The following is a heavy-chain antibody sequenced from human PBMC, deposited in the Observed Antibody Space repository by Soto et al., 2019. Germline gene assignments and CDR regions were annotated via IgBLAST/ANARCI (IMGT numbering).Heavy chain of an antibody. V-gene: IGHV6-1*01. Sequence: SQTLSLTCAISGDSVSSNSAAWNWIRQSPSRGLEWLGRTYYRSKWYNDYAVSVKSRITINPDTSKNQFSLQLNSVTPEDTAVYYCARGYLILDYYYYGMDVWGQGTTVTVSS. J-gene: IGHJ6*02. CDR3: ARGYLILDYYYYGMDV. CDR2: TYYRSKWYN. D-gene: IGHD3-16*01. CDR1: GDSVSSNSAA.